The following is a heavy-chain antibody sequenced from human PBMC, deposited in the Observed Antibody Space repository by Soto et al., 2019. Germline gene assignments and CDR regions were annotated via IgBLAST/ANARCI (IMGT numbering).Heavy chain of an antibody. V-gene: IGHV3-23*01. D-gene: IGHD2-15*01. J-gene: IGHJ3*02. CDR2: IRDGGEST. CDR3: APHVHCSGGSCHYDAFDI. CDR1: GFIFGNYM. Sequence: EVQLLESGGGLVQPVESLRLSCAFSGFIFGNYMMTWVRQAPGKGLEWVSTIRDGGESTYYADSVKGRFTSSRDNSKNTLYLQMDSLGVEDTAVYYCAPHVHCSGGSCHYDAFDIRGQGTIVTVSS.